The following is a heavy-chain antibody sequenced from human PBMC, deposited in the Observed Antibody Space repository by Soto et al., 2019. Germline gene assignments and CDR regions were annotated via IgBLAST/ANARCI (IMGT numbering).Heavy chain of an antibody. CDR3: ARSGYSSGWYYFDY. CDR1: GVSISSYY. V-gene: IGHV4-59*01. CDR2: IYYSGST. Sequence: SETVSLTCTFSGVSISSYYWSCIRHPPGKGLEWIGYIYYSGSTNYNPSLKSRVTISVDTSKNQFSLKLSSVTAADTAVYYCARSGYSSGWYYFDYWGKGTRVNVS. J-gene: IGHJ4*02. D-gene: IGHD6-19*01.